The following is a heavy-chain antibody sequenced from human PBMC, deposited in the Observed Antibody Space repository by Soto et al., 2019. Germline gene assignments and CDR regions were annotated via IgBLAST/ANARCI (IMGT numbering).Heavy chain of an antibody. Sequence: QVQLVQSGGEVKKPGASVKVSCKASGYTFTSYGFSWVRQAPGQGLEWMGWISAYNGNTNSAQKFQGRVTMTTDTSTSTAYMELRSLRSDDAAVYYCARDSPQIPIVRGAVFDYWGQGTLVTVSS. CDR3: ARDSPQIPIVRGAVFDY. CDR2: ISAYNGNT. V-gene: IGHV1-18*01. D-gene: IGHD3-10*01. J-gene: IGHJ4*02. CDR1: GYTFTSYG.